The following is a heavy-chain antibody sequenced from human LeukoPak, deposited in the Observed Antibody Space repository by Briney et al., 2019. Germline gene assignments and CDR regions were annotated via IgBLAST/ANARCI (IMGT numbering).Heavy chain of an antibody. Sequence: GGSLRLSCAASGFTFSNYWMTWVRQAPGKGLEWVANIRRDGSVTHYVDSVKGRFTIFRDNAKNSLFLQMNSLRAEDTAVYFCAGDSNPNDGQVFYDAFDIWGQGTTVIVSS. CDR3: AGDSNPNDGQVFYDAFDI. J-gene: IGHJ3*02. CDR2: IRRDGSVT. CDR1: GFTFSNYW. D-gene: IGHD5/OR15-5a*01. V-gene: IGHV3-7*01.